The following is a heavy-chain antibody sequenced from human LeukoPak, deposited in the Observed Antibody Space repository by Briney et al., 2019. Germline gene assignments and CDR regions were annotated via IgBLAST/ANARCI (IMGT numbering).Heavy chain of an antibody. CDR3: AGGLWTFDY. J-gene: IGHJ4*02. Sequence: GGSLTLSCAASVFTLSRYWMIWVGQAPGKGLEWVANIKEDGSEKYYVDSVKGRFTISRDNAKNSLYLQMKSLGGEDTAVFYCAGGLWTFDYWGQGILVTVSS. D-gene: IGHD3-16*01. V-gene: IGHV3-7*04. CDR1: VFTLSRYW. CDR2: IKEDGSEK.